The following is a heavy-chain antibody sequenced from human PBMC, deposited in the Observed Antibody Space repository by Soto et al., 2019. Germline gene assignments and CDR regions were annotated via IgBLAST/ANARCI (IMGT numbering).Heavy chain of an antibody. CDR3: ARDGYGGIAAAGHFDY. D-gene: IGHD6-13*01. J-gene: IGHJ4*02. Sequence: GASVKVSCKASGYTFTSYAMHCVRQAPGQRLEWMGWINAGNGNTKYSQKFQGRVTITRDTSASTAYMELSSLRSEDTAVYYCARDGYGGIAAAGHFDYWGQGTLVTVSS. CDR1: GYTFTSYA. V-gene: IGHV1-3*01. CDR2: INAGNGNT.